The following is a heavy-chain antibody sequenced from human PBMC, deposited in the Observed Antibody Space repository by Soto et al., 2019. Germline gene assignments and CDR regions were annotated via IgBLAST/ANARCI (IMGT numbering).Heavy chain of an antibody. J-gene: IGHJ4*02. CDR1: GFTFSSYG. CDR2: IWYDGSNK. D-gene: IGHD5-18*01. Sequence: GGSLRLSCAASGFTFSSYGMHWVRQAPGKGLEWVAVIWYDGSNKYYADSVKGRFTISRDNSKNTLYLQMNSLRAEDTAVYYCARGNPAMVPLLDYWGQGTLVTVSS. CDR3: ARGNPAMVPLLDY. V-gene: IGHV3-33*01.